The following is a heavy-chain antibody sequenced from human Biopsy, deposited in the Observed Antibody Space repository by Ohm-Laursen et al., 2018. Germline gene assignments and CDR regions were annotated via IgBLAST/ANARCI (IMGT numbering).Heavy chain of an antibody. CDR2: ISAYNGNT. Sequence: ASVKVSCKTSGYTFTSYGISWVRQAPGQGLEWMGWISAYNGNTNYAQKLQGRVTMTTDTSTSTAYMELRSLRSDDTAVYYCARCSTPYYDFWSGYQPAYYFDYWGQGTLVTVSS. J-gene: IGHJ4*02. CDR3: ARCSTPYYDFWSGYQPAYYFDY. D-gene: IGHD3-3*01. CDR1: GYTFTSYG. V-gene: IGHV1-18*01.